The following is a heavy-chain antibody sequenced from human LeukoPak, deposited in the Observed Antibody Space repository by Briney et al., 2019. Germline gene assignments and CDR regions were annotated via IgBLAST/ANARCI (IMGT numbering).Heavy chain of an antibody. CDR1: GYTFTGYN. CDR2: MNPNSGNT. J-gene: IGHJ4*02. V-gene: IGHV1-8*01. Sequence: GASVKVSCKASGYTFTGYNINWVRQATGQGLEWMGWMNPNSGNTGYAQKFQGRVTMTRNTSISTAYMELSSLRSEDTAVYYCASEVQLERRGFDYWGQGTLVTVSS. D-gene: IGHD1-1*01. CDR3: ASEVQLERRGFDY.